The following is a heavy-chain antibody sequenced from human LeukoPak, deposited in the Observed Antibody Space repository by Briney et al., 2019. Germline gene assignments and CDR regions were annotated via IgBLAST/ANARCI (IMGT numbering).Heavy chain of an antibody. D-gene: IGHD2-15*01. V-gene: IGHV4-59*01. CDR1: GGSISSNY. J-gene: IGHJ4*02. CDR2: IYYSGST. CDR3: ARVGYCSGGSCYREGYFDY. Sequence: SETLSLTCTVSGGSISSNYWSSVRQPPAKGLEWIGYIYYSGSTNYNPSLKSRVTISVDTSKNQFSLKLSTVTAADTAVYYCARVGYCSGGSCYREGYFDYWGRGTLVTVSS.